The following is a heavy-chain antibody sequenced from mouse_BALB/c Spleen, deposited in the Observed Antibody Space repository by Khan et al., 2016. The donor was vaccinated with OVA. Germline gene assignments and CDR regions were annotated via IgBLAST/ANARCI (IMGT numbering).Heavy chain of an antibody. CDR1: GFTFSSYC. J-gene: IGHJ4*01. V-gene: IGHV5-6*01. CDR2: ISSGGHYT. CDR3: SRTITADKGGDYAMDY. D-gene: IGHD1-1*01. Sequence: EVELVESGGDLVKPGGSLKLSCAASGFTFSSYCMSWVRQTPDKRLEWVATISSGGHYTYFPPSVRGRFTISRDNAKNTLYLQMSSLKSEDTAMYDWSRTITADKGGDYAMDYWGQGTSVTVAS.